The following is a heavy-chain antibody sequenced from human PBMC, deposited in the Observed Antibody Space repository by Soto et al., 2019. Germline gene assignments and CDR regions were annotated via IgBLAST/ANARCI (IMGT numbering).Heavy chain of an antibody. V-gene: IGHV4-39*01. CDR2: IYYSGST. CDR3: ASYYGYYYYYYMDV. D-gene: IGHD3-10*01. J-gene: IGHJ6*03. Sequence: SETLSLTCTVSGGSISSSSYYWGWIRQPPGKGLEWIGSIYYSGSTYYNPSLKSRVTISVDTSKNQLSLKLSSVTAADTAVYYCASYYGYYYYYYMDVWGKGTTVTVSS. CDR1: GGSISSSSYY.